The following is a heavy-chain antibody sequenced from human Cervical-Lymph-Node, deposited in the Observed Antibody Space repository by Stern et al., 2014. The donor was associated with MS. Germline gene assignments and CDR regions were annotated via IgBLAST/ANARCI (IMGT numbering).Heavy chain of an antibody. D-gene: IGHD1-14*01. J-gene: IGHJ4*02. CDR2: LYPGDSDT. CDR1: GYSFARYW. CDR3: ARLDSIQESAKRYIGSEWDY. V-gene: IGHV5-51*01. Sequence: DVQLVESGTEVRTPGASLKISCHGSGYSFARYWIVWVRQMPGKGLSWMGILYPGDSDTRYSPSFHGHVTISPAPSLTTPLLPLRSLKASDTAMYYCARLDSIQESAKRYIGSEWDYWGQGTRVTVSS.